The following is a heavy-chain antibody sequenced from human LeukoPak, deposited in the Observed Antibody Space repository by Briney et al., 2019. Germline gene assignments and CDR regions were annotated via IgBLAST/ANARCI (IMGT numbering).Heavy chain of an antibody. CDR3: ARHQGSGWFDP. V-gene: IGHV4-59*08. CDR1: GYSISSGYY. J-gene: IGHJ5*02. Sequence: PSETLSLTCTVSGYSISSGYYWSWIRQPPGKGLEWIGYIYYSGGTNYNPSLKSRVTISVDTSKNQFSLRLNSVTAADTAVYYCARHQGSGWFDPWGQGTLVTVSS. D-gene: IGHD6-19*01. CDR2: IYYSGGT.